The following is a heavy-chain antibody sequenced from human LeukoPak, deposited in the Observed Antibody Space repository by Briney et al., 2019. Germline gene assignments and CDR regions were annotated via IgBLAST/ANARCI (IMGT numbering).Heavy chain of an antibody. CDR1: GGSISSYY. CDR3: ARDGVYSSSSPYFQH. D-gene: IGHD6-6*01. V-gene: IGHV4-59*01. CDR2: IYYSGST. Sequence: SETLSLTCTVSGGSISSYYWGWIRQPPGNGLEWIGYIYYSGSTNYNPSLKSRVTITVDTSKNQFSLKLSSVTAADTAVYYCARDGVYSSSSPYFQHWGQGTLVTVSS. J-gene: IGHJ1*01.